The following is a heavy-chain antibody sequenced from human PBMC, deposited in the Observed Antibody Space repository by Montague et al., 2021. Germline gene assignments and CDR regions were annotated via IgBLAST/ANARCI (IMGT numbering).Heavy chain of an antibody. D-gene: IGHD6-13*01. CDR3: ARVFSSWHVGWFDP. Sequence: SETLSLTCTVSGASITSNIYCWGWIRQSPGKGLEWIGSIFYSGNSFYQPSLKSRITMAVDTSKNQFSLKLSSVTAADTAIYYCARVFSSWHVGWFDPWGQGTLVTVSS. CDR1: GASITSNIYC. V-gene: IGHV4-39*07. CDR2: IFYSGNS. J-gene: IGHJ5*02.